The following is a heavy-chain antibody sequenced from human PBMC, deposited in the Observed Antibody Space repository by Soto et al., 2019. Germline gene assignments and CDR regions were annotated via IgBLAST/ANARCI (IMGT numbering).Heavy chain of an antibody. V-gene: IGHV1-18*04. D-gene: IGHD3-16*02. CDR1: GYTYISYG. J-gene: IGHJ6*02. CDR3: ARVIGGYYGMDV. CDR2: ISAYNGNT. Sequence: GASVKVSCKASGYTYISYGISWVRQAPGQGLEWIGWISAYNGNTNYAQKFQGRVTMTTDISTSTAYMELRSLTSDDTAVHYCARVIGGYYGMDVWGQGTTVTVSS.